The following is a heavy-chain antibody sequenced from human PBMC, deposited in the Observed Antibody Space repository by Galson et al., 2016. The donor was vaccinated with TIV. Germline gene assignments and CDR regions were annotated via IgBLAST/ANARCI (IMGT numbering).Heavy chain of an antibody. J-gene: IGHJ6*02. Sequence: SLRLSCAASGFTFSTYWMNWVRQAPGKGLVWVSRISGYGTRTNYADSVKGRFTISRDNSKNTLYLQMNNLRAEDTAVYYCARGDYPASVTTYYYGMDVWGQGTTVTVSS. CDR3: ARGDYPASVTTYYYGMDV. CDR1: GFTFSTYW. V-gene: IGHV3-74*01. CDR2: ISGYGTRT. D-gene: IGHD4-11*01.